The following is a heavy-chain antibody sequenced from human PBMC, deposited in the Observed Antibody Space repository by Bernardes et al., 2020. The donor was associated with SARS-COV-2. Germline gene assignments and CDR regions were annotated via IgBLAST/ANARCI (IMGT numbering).Heavy chain of an antibody. CDR1: GGSVTSGGYY. CDR2: VYYTGRK. V-gene: IGHV4-61*08. J-gene: IGHJ2*01. D-gene: IGHD6-19*01. CDR3: ARVEPAAVAGRRDWYVDL. Sequence: SETLSLTCAVSGGSVTSGGYYWGWIRQPPGKGLEWIAFVYYTGRKDYNPSLKSRVTTSLDTSNNRFSLTLSSVTAADTAVYYCARVEPAAVAGRRDWYVDLWGRGSLVTVSS.